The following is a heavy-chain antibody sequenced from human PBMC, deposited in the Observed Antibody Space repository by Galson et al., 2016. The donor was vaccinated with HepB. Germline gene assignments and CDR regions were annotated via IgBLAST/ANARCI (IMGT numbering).Heavy chain of an antibody. D-gene: IGHD3-22*01. J-gene: IGHJ4*02. V-gene: IGHV3-64D*06. Sequence: SLRLSCAASGFTFSSYAMHWVRQAPGKGLEYLSAITNDGGSTYYADSVNGRSTISRDNSKNTLYLQMSSLRAEDTALYYCVKDSGDYLDSSAYFLGPFDYWGQGTLVTVSS. CDR1: GFTFSSYA. CDR2: ITNDGGST. CDR3: VKDSGDYLDSSAYFLGPFDY.